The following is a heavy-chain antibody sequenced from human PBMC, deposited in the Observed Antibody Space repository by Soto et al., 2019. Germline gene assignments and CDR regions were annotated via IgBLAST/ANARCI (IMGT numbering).Heavy chain of an antibody. CDR2: INHSGST. CDR1: GGSFIGYY. D-gene: IGHD6-13*01. J-gene: IGHJ4*02. CDR3: ARGFSPAGIAAAGRFDY. Sequence: SGPLSFTCAVYGGSFIGYYWSWIRQPPGKGLEWIVEINHSGSTNSNPSLKSRVTISVDTSKNQFSLKLSSVTAADTAVYYCARGFSPAGIAAAGRFDYWGQGTLVTVSS. V-gene: IGHV4-34*01.